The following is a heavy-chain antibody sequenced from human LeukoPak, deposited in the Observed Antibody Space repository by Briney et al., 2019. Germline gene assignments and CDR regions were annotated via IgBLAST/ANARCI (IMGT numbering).Heavy chain of an antibody. CDR2: ISAYNGNT. D-gene: IGHD5-18*01. CDR3: ARVVGSYGSYNWFDP. J-gene: IGHJ5*02. V-gene: IGHV1-18*01. Sequence: GASVKVSCTASGYTFTSYGISWVRQAPGQGLECMGWISAYNGNTNYAQKLQGRVTMTTDTSTSTAYMELRSLRSDDTAVYYCARVVGSYGSYNWFDPWGQGTLVTVSS. CDR1: GYTFTSYG.